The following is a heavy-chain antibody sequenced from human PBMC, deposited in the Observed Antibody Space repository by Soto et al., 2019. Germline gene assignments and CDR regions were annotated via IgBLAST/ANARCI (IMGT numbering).Heavy chain of an antibody. Sequence: GGSLRLSCAASGFTFSSYGMHWVRQAPGKGLEWVAVIWYDGSNKYYADSVKGRFTISRDNSKNTLYLQMNSLRAEDTAVYYCAKESDQSQWSLDYWGQGTLVTVSS. CDR3: AKESDQSQWSLDY. J-gene: IGHJ4*02. V-gene: IGHV3-33*06. CDR2: IWYDGSNK. CDR1: GFTFSSYG. D-gene: IGHD2-15*01.